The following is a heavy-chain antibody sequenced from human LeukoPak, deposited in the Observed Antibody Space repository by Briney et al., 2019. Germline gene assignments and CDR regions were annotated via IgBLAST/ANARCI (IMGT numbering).Heavy chain of an antibody. J-gene: IGHJ6*03. D-gene: IGHD1-14*01. CDR3: AGSRLQTGPYYYMDV. Sequence: KPSETLSLTCTVSGGSISSSSYYWGWIRQPPGKGLEWIGSIYYSGSTYYNPSLKSRVTISVDTSKNQFSLKLSSVTAADTAVYYCAGSRLQTGPYYYMDVWGKGTTVTVSS. CDR2: IYYSGST. V-gene: IGHV4-39*07. CDR1: GGSISSSSYY.